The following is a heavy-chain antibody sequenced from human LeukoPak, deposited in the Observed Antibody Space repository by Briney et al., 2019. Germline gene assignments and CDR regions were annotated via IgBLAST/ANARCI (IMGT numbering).Heavy chain of an antibody. CDR2: ISGSGGST. CDR1: GFTFSSYA. CDR3: AVEDCSSISCYFF. J-gene: IGHJ4*02. V-gene: IGHV3-23*01. D-gene: IGHD2-2*01. Sequence: GGSLRLSCVASGFTFSSYAMSWVRQAPGKGLEWVSGISGSGGSTYYADSVKGRFTISRDNSKNTLYLQMNSPRAEDTATYYCAVEDCSSISCYFFWGQGTLLTVSS.